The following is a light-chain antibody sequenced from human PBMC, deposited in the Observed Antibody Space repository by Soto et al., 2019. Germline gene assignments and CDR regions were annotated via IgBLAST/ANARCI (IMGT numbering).Light chain of an antibody. CDR2: DAV. J-gene: IGKJ3*01. CDR1: RPVVRQY. V-gene: IGKV3-20*01. Sequence: EMVLTQSPEALSLSPGERVSLSCRASRPVVRQYIPWSHQKPGKAPRLLLHDAVSRATGIPDRFSGSRSGSGTDFTLFISTLEPEDCGVYYCQQNGRSPTFGPGTKVDSK. CDR3: QQNGRSPT.